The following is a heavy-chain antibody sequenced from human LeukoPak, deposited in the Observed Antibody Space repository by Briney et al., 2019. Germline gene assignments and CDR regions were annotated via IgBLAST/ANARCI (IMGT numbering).Heavy chain of an antibody. CDR2: IWYDGSNK. J-gene: IGHJ4*02. V-gene: IGHV3-33*01. CDR1: GFTFSSYG. CDR3: ASSEQNIVVVPAAANFDY. D-gene: IGHD2-2*01. Sequence: GGSLRLSCAASGFTFSSYGMHWVRQAPGKGLEWVAVIWYDGSNKYYADSVKGRFTISRDNSKNTLYLQMNSLRAEDTAVYYCASSEQNIVVVPAAANFDYWGQGTLVTISS.